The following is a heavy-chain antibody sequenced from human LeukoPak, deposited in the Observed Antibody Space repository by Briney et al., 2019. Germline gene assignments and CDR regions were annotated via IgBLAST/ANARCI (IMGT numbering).Heavy chain of an antibody. D-gene: IGHD2-2*01. CDR2: ISSSSSHI. J-gene: IGHJ4*02. Sequence: KSGGSLRLSCAASGFTFSSYSMNWVRQAPGKGLEWVSSISSSSSHIYYADSVKGRFTISRDNAKNSLYLQMNSLRAEDTAVYYCARDGRDCSSSSCYLDYWGQGTLVTVSS. CDR1: GFTFSSYS. CDR3: ARDGRDCSSSSCYLDY. V-gene: IGHV3-21*01.